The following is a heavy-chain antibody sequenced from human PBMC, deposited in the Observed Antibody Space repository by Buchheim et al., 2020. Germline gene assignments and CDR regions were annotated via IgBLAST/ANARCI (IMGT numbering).Heavy chain of an antibody. CDR3: GRDPSDYRAGWSVLNY. CDR2: VSNSGHTA. J-gene: IGHJ4*02. D-gene: IGHD5-24*01. CDR1: GFNFGSYQ. Sequence: EVELVESGGGLVQPGGSLRLSCSASGFNFGSYQMHWVRQAPGKGLEWIAYVSNSGHTATYADSVRGRFTASRDNAKNSLSLQMIGLRVDDTATYYCGRDPSDYRAGWSVLNYWGQGTL. V-gene: IGHV3-48*03.